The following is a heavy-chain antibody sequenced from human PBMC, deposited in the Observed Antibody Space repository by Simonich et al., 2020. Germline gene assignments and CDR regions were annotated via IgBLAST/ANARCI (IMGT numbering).Heavy chain of an antibody. Sequence: EVQLVESGGGLVKPGGSLRLSCAASGFTFSSYSMNWVRQARGQGLERVSSIIRSSSYIYYADSVKGRFTISRDNAKNSLYLQMNSLRAEDTAVYYCARGIVGASGAFDIWGQGTMVTVSS. D-gene: IGHD1-26*01. CDR3: ARGIVGASGAFDI. CDR1: GFTFSSYS. J-gene: IGHJ3*02. V-gene: IGHV3-21*01. CDR2: IIRSSSYI.